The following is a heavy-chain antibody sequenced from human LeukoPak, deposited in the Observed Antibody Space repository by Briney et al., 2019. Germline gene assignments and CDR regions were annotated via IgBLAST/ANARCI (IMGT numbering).Heavy chain of an antibody. Sequence: GGSLRLSCAASGFTFSSYSMNWVRQAPGKGLEWVSSISSSGSYIYYADSMQGRFTISRDNSKNSLFLQMNSLRAEDTAVYYCARGLYPDYYVSSGSSPPEHWGQGTLVAVSS. CDR3: ARGLYPDYYVSSGSSPPEH. CDR2: ISSSGSYI. CDR1: GFTFSSYS. J-gene: IGHJ1*01. D-gene: IGHD3-22*01. V-gene: IGHV3-21*01.